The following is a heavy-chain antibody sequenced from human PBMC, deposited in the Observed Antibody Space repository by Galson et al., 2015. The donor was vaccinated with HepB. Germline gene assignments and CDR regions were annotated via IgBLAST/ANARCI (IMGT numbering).Heavy chain of an antibody. Sequence: SVKVSCKASGYTFTGYYMHWVRQAPGQGLEWMGWINPNSGGTNYAQKFQGWVTMTRDTSISTAYMELSRLRSDDTAVYYCARDSRRIQLWFPFNYYGMDVWGQGTTVTVSS. CDR2: INPNSGGT. CDR3: ARDSRRIQLWFPFNYYGMDV. CDR1: GYTFTGYY. D-gene: IGHD5-18*01. V-gene: IGHV1-2*04. J-gene: IGHJ6*02.